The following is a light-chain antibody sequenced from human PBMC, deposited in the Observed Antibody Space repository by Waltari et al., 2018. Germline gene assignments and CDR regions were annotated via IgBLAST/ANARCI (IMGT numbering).Light chain of an antibody. V-gene: IGLV1-44*01. CDR3: AAWDDSLNGSYV. CDR2: SNN. J-gene: IGLJ1*01. CDR1: SSNIGSNT. Sequence: QSVLTQPPSASGTPGQRVTISCSGSSSNIGSNTVNWYQPLPGTAPKLLLYSNNQRPSGVPDRCAGSKSGTSASLAISGLQSEDEADYYCAAWDDSLNGSYVFGTGTKVTVL.